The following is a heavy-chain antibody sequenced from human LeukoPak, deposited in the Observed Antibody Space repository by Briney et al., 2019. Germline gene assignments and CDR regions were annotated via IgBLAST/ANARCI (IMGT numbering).Heavy chain of an antibody. CDR3: ARVFSSSGAMGTDY. V-gene: IGHV3-30-3*01. Sequence: GGSLRLSWAASGFTFGSYAMHWVRKAPGKGLEWVAVISYDGSNKYYADSVKGRFTISRDNSKNTLYLQMNSLRAEDTAVYYCARVFSSSGAMGTDYWGQGTLVTVSS. CDR2: ISYDGSNK. J-gene: IGHJ4*02. CDR1: GFTFGSYA. D-gene: IGHD6-19*01.